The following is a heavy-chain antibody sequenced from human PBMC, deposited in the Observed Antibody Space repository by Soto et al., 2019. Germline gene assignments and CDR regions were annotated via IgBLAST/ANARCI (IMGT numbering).Heavy chain of an antibody. V-gene: IGHV3-11*05. CDR1: GFTFSDYY. CDR3: ARDLRRNSGSYFDY. J-gene: IGHJ4*02. D-gene: IGHD1-26*01. Sequence: GGSLRLSCAASGFTFSDYYMSWIRQAPGKGLEWISYISSSSSYTNYADSVKGRFTISRDNAKNSLYLQVSSLRAEDTAIYYCARDLRRNSGSYFDYWGQGTPVTVSS. CDR2: ISSSSSYT.